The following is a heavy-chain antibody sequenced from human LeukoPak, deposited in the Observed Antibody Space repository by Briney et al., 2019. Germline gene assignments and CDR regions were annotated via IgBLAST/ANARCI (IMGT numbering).Heavy chain of an antibody. CDR3: ASWGAGGNS. CDR2: INPDGSGK. CDR1: GFTLSTYW. V-gene: IGHV3-7*01. J-gene: IGHJ4*02. D-gene: IGHD3-16*01. Sequence: PGGSLRLSCEASGFTLSTYWMNWVRQVPGKGLDWVANINPDGSGKRYVDSAKGRFTIARDNADNSLFLQMNSLRAEDTAVYYCASWGAGGNSWGQGTLVTVSS.